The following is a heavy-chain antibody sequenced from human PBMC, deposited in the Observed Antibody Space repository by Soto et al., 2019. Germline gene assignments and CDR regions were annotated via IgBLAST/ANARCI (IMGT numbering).Heavy chain of an antibody. D-gene: IGHD3-3*01. Sequence: QVQLQQWGAGLLKPSETLSLTCAVYGGSFSGYYWSWIRQPPGKGLEWIGEINHSGSTNYNPSLKSRVTIPVDTSKNQFPLKLSSVTAADTAVYYCARIRFLEWLSPPLYGMDVWGQGTTVTVSS. CDR2: INHSGST. J-gene: IGHJ6*02. CDR3: ARIRFLEWLSPPLYGMDV. CDR1: GGSFSGYY. V-gene: IGHV4-34*01.